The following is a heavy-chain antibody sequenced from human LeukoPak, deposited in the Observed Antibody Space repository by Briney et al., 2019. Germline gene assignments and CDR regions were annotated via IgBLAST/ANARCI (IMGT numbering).Heavy chain of an antibody. D-gene: IGHD3-22*01. V-gene: IGHV3-48*04. J-gene: IGHJ4*02. CDR2: ISSSSSTI. Sequence: GGSLRLSCAASGFTFSSYSMNWVRQAPGKGLEWVSYISSSSSTIYYADSVKGRFTISRDNAKNSLYLQMNGLRAEDTAVYYCAVPPYYYDSSGYYPPGYWGQGTLVTVSS. CDR3: AVPPYYYDSSGYYPPGY. CDR1: GFTFSSYS.